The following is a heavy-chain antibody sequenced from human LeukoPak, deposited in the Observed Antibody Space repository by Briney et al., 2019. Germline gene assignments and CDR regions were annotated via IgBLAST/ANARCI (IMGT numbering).Heavy chain of an antibody. V-gene: IGHV1-18*01. Sequence: ASVKVSCKPSGYTFTSYGISWVRQAPGQGLEWMGWISAYNGNTNYAQKLQGRVTMTTDTSTSTAYMELRSLRSDDTAVYYCASETYDILTGSYNYYYYGMDVWGQGTTVTVSS. CDR2: ISAYNGNT. D-gene: IGHD3-9*01. CDR3: ASETYDILTGSYNYYYYGMDV. J-gene: IGHJ6*02. CDR1: GYTFTSYG.